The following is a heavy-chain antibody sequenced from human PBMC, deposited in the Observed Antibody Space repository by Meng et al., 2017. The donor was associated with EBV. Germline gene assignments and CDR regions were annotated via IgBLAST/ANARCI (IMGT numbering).Heavy chain of an antibody. CDR1: GYTFTGYY. J-gene: IGHJ5*02. D-gene: IGHD6-13*01. V-gene: IGHV1-2*06. CDR3: AKGADLAAAGTFWFDP. CDR2: INPNSGGT. Sequence: QVALGQSGAEVKKPGAYVKFSCKASGYTFTGYYMHCVRQAPGQGLEWMGRINPNSGGTNYAQKFQGRVTMTRDTSISTAYMELSRLRSDDTAVYYCAKGADLAAAGTFWFDPWGQGTLVTVSS.